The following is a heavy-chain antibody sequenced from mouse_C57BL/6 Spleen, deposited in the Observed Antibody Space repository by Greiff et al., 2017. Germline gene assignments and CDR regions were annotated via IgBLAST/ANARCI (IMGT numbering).Heavy chain of an antibody. CDR1: GYTFTSYD. CDR3: DKVVYDCGMDY. Sequence: VQLQQSGPELVKPGASVKLSCKASGYTFTSYDMNWVKQRPGQGLEWIGWIYPRDGSTKYPEKFKGKATLTVDTSSRTAYLELHSLTSEYSAGYYWDKVVYDCGMDYWGQGTTVTVSS. V-gene: IGHV1-85*01. D-gene: IGHD1-3*01. J-gene: IGHJ4*01. CDR2: IYPRDGST.